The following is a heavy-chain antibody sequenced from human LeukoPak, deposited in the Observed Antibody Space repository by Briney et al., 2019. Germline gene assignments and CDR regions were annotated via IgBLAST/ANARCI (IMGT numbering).Heavy chain of an antibody. CDR3: ARLMGVRGEYYYYYMDV. Sequence: GSVKVSCKASGYTFTSYGISWVRQAPGQGLEWMGWISAYNGNTNYAQKLQGRVTMTTDTSTSTAYMELRSLRSDDTAVYYCARLMGVRGEYYYYYMDVWGKGTTVTISS. D-gene: IGHD3-10*01. J-gene: IGHJ6*03. CDR2: ISAYNGNT. CDR1: GYTFTSYG. V-gene: IGHV1-18*01.